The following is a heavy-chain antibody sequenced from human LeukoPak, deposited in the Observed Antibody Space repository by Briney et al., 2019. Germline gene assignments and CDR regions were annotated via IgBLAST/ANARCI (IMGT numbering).Heavy chain of an antibody. CDR1: GFTVSSNY. V-gene: IGHV3-66*01. Sequence: PGGSLRLSCAASGFTVSSNYMSWVRQAPGKGLEWVSVIYSGGSTYYADSVKGRFTIFRDNSKNTLYLQMNSLRAEDTAVYYCARIRRGIAAAGPSDYWGQGTLVTVSS. CDR2: IYSGGST. CDR3: ARIRRGIAAAGPSDY. D-gene: IGHD6-13*01. J-gene: IGHJ4*02.